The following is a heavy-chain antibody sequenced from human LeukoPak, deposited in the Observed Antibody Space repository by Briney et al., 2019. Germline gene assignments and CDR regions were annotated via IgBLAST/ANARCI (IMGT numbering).Heavy chain of an antibody. V-gene: IGHV1-69*05. D-gene: IGHD4-17*01. CDR2: IIPIFGTA. CDR3: ARAKPTVTTFLGAFDI. J-gene: IGHJ3*02. Sequence: GSSVKVSCKASGGTFSSYAISWVRQVPGQGLEWMGGIIPIFGTANYAQKFQGRVTITTDESTSTAYMELSSLRSEDTAVYYCARAKPTVTTFLGAFDIWGQGTMVTVSS. CDR1: GGTFSSYA.